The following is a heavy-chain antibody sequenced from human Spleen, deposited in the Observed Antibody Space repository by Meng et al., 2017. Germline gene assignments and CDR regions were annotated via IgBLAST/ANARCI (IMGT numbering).Heavy chain of an antibody. CDR1: GFSLSNARMG. V-gene: IGHV2-26*01. J-gene: IGHJ6*02. CDR2: IFSNDEK. CDR3: ARMGDYYDSSGYYYYYYGMDV. D-gene: IGHD3-22*01. Sequence: SGPTLVKPTETLTLTCTVSGFSLSNARMGVSWIRQLPGKALEWLAHIFSNDEKSYSTSLKSRLTISKDTSKSQVVLTMTNMDPVDTATYYCARMGDYYDSSGYYYYYYGMDVWGQGTTVTVSS.